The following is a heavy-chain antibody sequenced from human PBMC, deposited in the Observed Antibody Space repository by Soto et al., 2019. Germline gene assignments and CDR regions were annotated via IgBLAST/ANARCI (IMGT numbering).Heavy chain of an antibody. CDR2: ISNNGAHT. Sequence: GGPMRDSGGASGFKFRNYERHWVSQAPGKWLEYVSGISNNGAHTDYAKSVKGRFTISRDNSENTLYLQMGSLRAEDMALYYCARRGYGSRWPNVYMDVSGKRTTVTVSS. D-gene: IGHD6-13*01. CDR1: GFKFRNYE. J-gene: IGHJ6*03. V-gene: IGHV3-64*01. CDR3: ARRGYGSRWPNVYMDV.